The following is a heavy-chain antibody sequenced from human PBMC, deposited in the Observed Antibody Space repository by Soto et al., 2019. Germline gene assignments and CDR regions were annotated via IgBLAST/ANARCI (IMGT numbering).Heavy chain of an antibody. V-gene: IGHV3-30*18. CDR2: ISYDGSNK. Sequence: GGSLRLSCAASGFTFSSYGMHWVRQAPGKGLEWVAVISYDGSNKYYADSVKGRFTISRDNSKNTLYLQMNSLRAEDTAVYYCAKAIDSSWYYYGMDVWGQGTTVTVSS. CDR3: AKAIDSSWYYYGMDV. D-gene: IGHD6-6*01. J-gene: IGHJ6*02. CDR1: GFTFSSYG.